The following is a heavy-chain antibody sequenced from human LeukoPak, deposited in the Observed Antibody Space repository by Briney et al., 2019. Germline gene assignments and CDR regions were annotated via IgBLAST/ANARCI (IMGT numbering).Heavy chain of an antibody. J-gene: IGHJ5*02. V-gene: IGHV3-48*02. Sequence: GGSLRLPCAASGFTFSSYSMNWVRQAPGKGLEWVSYISSSSSTIYYADSVKGRFTISRDNAKNSLYLQMNSLRDEDTAVYYCARGTHYYYDSSGYYYSADWFDPWGQGTRVTVSS. CDR1: GFTFSSYS. CDR3: ARGTHYYYDSSGYYYSADWFDP. CDR2: ISSSSSTI. D-gene: IGHD3-22*01.